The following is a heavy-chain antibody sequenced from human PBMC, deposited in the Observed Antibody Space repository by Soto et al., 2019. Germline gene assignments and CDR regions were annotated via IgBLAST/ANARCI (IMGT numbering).Heavy chain of an antibody. D-gene: IGHD5-12*01. Sequence: EVQLLESGGGLVQPGGSLRLSCAASGFTFSSYAMSWVRQAPGNGLEWLSSISGSGAQTYSADSVKGRFTISRDNSKHTLYLQINSLRAEDTAMYYCAKHGGYSGYDYSGGLAYWGQGTLVTVSS. CDR1: GFTFSSYA. CDR2: ISGSGAQT. V-gene: IGHV3-23*01. J-gene: IGHJ4*02. CDR3: AKHGGYSGYDYSGGLAY.